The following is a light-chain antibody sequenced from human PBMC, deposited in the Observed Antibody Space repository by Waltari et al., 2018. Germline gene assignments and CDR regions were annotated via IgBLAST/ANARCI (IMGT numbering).Light chain of an antibody. J-gene: IGKJ1*01. Sequence: ETVMTQSPGTLSVSLGGRATLSCRASQNVTTNLAWYQQRPGQAPRLLIYGVSTRANGIPVRFSGRGSGTEFTLIISNLQSEDLACYDCQQYNNYPLGTLGQGTKVEI. CDR2: GVS. CDR3: QQYNNYPLGT. V-gene: IGKV3D-15*01. CDR1: QNVTTN.